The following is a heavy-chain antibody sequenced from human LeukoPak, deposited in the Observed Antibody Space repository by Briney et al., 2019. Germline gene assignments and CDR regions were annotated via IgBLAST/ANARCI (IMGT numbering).Heavy chain of an antibody. CDR1: GFTFSSHG. CDR2: ISPSGSIS. Sequence: KSGGSLRLSCAASGFTFSSHGINWVRQAPGKGLEWVSGISPSGSISYYADSVKGRFTISRDNSKNTVSLQMNSLRAEDTALYYCARDLDWGAFDAWGQGTLVTVSS. D-gene: IGHD3-9*01. CDR3: ARDLDWGAFDA. J-gene: IGHJ5*02. V-gene: IGHV3-23*01.